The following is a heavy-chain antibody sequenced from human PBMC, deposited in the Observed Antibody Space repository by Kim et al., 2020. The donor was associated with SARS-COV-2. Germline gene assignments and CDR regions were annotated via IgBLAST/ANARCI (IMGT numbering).Heavy chain of an antibody. CDR3: ARGDTAMVPSYYFDY. CDR1: GGSISSYY. V-gene: IGHV4-59*01. D-gene: IGHD5-18*01. CDR2: IYYSGST. Sequence: SETLSLTCTVSGGSISSYYWSWIRQPPGKGLEWIGYIYYSGSTNYNPSLKSRVTISVDTSKNQFSLKLSSVTAADTAVYYCARGDTAMVPSYYFDYWGQGTLVTVSS. J-gene: IGHJ4*02.